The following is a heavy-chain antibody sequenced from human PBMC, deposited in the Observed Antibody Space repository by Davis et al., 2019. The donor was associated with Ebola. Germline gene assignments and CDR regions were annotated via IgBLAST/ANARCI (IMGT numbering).Heavy chain of an antibody. CDR1: GGSISSYY. CDR2: IYYSGST. CDR3: ARADNYDILTGYYGPAY. V-gene: IGHV4-59*12. Sequence: SETLSLTCTVSGGSISSYYWSWIRQPPGKGLEWIGYIYYSGSTNYNPSLKSRVTISVDTSKNQFSLKLSSVTAADTAVYYCARADNYDILTGYYGPAYWGQGTLVTVSS. D-gene: IGHD3-9*01. J-gene: IGHJ4*02.